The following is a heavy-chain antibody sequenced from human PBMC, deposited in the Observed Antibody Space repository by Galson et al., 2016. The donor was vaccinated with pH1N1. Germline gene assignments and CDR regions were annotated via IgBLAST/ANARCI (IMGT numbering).Heavy chain of an antibody. D-gene: IGHD1-1*01. CDR1: GYGFPTSW. Sequence: QSGAEVKKPGESLKISCKGSGYGFPTSWIGWVRQMPGKGLEWMGSIYLDDSDTRYSPSFQGQVTISANKSIRTTYLQWSSLKASDTAIYYCARHVALDPPVEYYYIDVGGKGTTVIVSS. V-gene: IGHV5-51*01. J-gene: IGHJ6*03. CDR3: ARHVALDPPVEYYYIDV. CDR2: IYLDDSDT.